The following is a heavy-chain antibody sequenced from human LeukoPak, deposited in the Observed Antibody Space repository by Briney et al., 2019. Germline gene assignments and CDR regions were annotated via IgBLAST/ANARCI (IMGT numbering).Heavy chain of an antibody. V-gene: IGHV3-53*01. J-gene: IGHJ4*02. Sequence: GGSLRLSCAASGFTVSSNYMSWARQAPGKGLEWVSVIYSGGSTYYADSVKGRFTISRDNSKNTLYLQMNSLRAEDTAVYYCARRMAESSSWAFDYWGQGTLVTVSS. CDR2: IYSGGST. CDR3: ARRMAESSSWAFDY. CDR1: GFTVSSNY. D-gene: IGHD6-13*01.